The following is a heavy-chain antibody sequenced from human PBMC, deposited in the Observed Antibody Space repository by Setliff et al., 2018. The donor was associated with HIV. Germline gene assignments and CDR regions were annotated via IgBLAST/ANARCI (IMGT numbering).Heavy chain of an antibody. V-gene: IGHV4-4*09. D-gene: IGHD6-19*01. J-gene: IGHJ4*02. CDR1: GGSISSYY. CDR3: ARSPRIGVAGEFEY. CDR2: INTSGTT. Sequence: PSETLSLTCTVSGGSISSYYWSWIRQPPGKGLEWIGYINTSGTTNYNPSLNSRVTISVDTSKNQFSLKVNSVTAADTAVYYCARSPRIGVAGEFEYWGQGTLVTVSS.